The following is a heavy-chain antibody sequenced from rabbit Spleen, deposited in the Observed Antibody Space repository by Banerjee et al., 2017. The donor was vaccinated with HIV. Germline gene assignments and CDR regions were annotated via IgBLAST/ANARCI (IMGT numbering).Heavy chain of an antibody. CDR1: GFDLSSYG. CDR3: ARDLVGVIGWNFYL. J-gene: IGHJ4*01. V-gene: IGHV1S39*01. D-gene: IGHD5-1*01. CDR2: IDPIFGAT. Sequence: QEQLVESGGGLVQPGGSLKLSCKASGFDLSSYGVSWVRQAPGKGLEWIGYIDPIFGATYYATWVKGRFTISRTSSTTVTLRMTSLTAADTATYFCARDLVGVIGWNFYLWGPGTLVTVS.